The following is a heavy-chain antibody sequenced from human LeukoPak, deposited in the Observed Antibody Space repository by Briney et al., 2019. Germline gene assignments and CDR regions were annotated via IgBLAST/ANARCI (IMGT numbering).Heavy chain of an antibody. CDR2: TFHSGST. J-gene: IGHJ3*01. CDR1: GYSITSGCY. Sequence: SETLSLTCAVSGYSITSGCYWGWIRQPPGKGLEWLGTTFHSGSTFYNPSLKSRVTISADTAKNQFSLKLTSVTAADTALYYCARAFHCHSGTYYDGGEAFDFWGQGIMVTVSS. V-gene: IGHV4-38-2*01. D-gene: IGHD1-26*01. CDR3: ARAFHCHSGTYYDGGEAFDF.